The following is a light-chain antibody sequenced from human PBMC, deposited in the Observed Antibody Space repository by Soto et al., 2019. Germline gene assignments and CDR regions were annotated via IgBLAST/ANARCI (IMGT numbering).Light chain of an antibody. CDR1: QTVSGN. V-gene: IGKV3-15*01. Sequence: EIVMTQSPATLSVSPGERATLSCRARQTVSGNLAWYQQKPGQAPRLLIYGASTRANGIPARFSGSGSGTEFTLTISSLQSEDFAVYYCQQYNNWFSITFGQGTRLEIK. J-gene: IGKJ5*01. CDR2: GAS. CDR3: QQYNNWFSIT.